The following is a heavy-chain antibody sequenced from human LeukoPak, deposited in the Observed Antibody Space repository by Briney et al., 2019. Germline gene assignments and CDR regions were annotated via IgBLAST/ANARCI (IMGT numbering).Heavy chain of an antibody. J-gene: IGHJ1*01. CDR3: AKDPAMVGDDYFQH. V-gene: IGHV3-30*18. CDR1: GFTFSSYG. Sequence: GGSLRLSRAASGFTFSSYGMHWVRQAPGKGLEWVAVISYDGSNKYYADSVKGRFTISRDNSKNTLYLQMNSLRAEDTAVYYCAKDPAMVGDDYFQHWGQGTLVTVSS. D-gene: IGHD5-18*01. CDR2: ISYDGSNK.